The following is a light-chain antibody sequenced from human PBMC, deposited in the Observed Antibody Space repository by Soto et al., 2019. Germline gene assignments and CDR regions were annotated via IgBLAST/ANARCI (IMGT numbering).Light chain of an antibody. J-gene: IGKJ4*01. CDR1: QSIYKN. V-gene: IGKV1-17*01. CDR3: QQLYSYPLT. CDR2: ASS. Sequence: DIQMTQSPSSLSASIGDRVAITCRASQSIYKNLNWYQQKPGKAPQLLIYASSSLQSGVPSRFSGSGSGTEFTLTITSLQPEDFAAYYCQQLYSYPLTFGGGTKVDIK.